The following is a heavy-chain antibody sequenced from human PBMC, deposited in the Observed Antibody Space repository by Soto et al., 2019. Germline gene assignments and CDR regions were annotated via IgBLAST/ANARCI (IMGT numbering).Heavy chain of an antibody. Sequence: QITLKESGPTLVKPTQTLTLTCTFSGFSLSTSGVGVGWIRQPPGKALEWLALIYWDDDKRYSPSLKSRLTITKDPSKNQVVLTMTNLDPVDTATYYCAHRRDYGGKYWFDPWGQGTLVTVSS. CDR2: IYWDDDK. V-gene: IGHV2-5*02. CDR1: GFSLSTSGVG. CDR3: AHRRDYGGKYWFDP. J-gene: IGHJ5*02. D-gene: IGHD4-17*01.